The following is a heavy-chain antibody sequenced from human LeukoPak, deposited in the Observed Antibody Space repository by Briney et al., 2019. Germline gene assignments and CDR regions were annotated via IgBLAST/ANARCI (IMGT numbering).Heavy chain of an antibody. CDR2: INYNGAIT. Sequence: GGSLRLSCATSGFTLVDYGLSWVRRAAGKGLEWLCAINYNGAITDYADSVKGRFTISRDNAKNSLYLRMDSLRAEDTALYYCARDRLGPSFSVSHFDLWGQGTLVTVSS. CDR3: ARDRLGPSFSVSHFDL. J-gene: IGHJ4*02. V-gene: IGHV3-20*04. CDR1: GFTLVDYG. D-gene: IGHD3-3*02.